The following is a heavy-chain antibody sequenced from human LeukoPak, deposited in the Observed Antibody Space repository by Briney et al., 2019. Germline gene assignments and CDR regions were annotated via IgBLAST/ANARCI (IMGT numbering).Heavy chain of an antibody. V-gene: IGHV1-18*01. D-gene: IGHD3-3*01. Sequence: ASVKVPCKASGYTFTSYGISWVRQAPGQGLEWMGWISAYNGNTNYAQKLQGRVTMTTDTSTSTAYMELRSLRSDDTAVYYCARVYDFWSGYHDAFDIWGQGTMVTVSS. J-gene: IGHJ3*02. CDR2: ISAYNGNT. CDR1: GYTFTSYG. CDR3: ARVYDFWSGYHDAFDI.